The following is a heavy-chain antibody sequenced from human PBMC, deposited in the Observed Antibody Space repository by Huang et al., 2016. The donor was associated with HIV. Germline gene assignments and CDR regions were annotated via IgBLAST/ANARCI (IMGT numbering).Heavy chain of an antibody. V-gene: IGHV3-53*01. Sequence: EVQLVESGGGLIQPGGSLRLSCAASGFTVSGTYMSGVRQAPRKGLEWVTVIYSGGTTYVADSVKGRFTFSRDNSKNTVYLQMNSLRADDTAVYYCARGGNTVGYFDNWGQGTLVTVSS. D-gene: IGHD1-26*01. CDR2: IYSGGTT. J-gene: IGHJ4*02. CDR1: GFTVSGTY. CDR3: ARGGNTVGYFDN.